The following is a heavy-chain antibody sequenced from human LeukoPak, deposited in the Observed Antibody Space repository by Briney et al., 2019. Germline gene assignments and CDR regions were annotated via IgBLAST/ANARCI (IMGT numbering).Heavy chain of an antibody. V-gene: IGHV3-48*03. J-gene: IGHJ4*02. CDR3: ARDRPSFDY. CDR2: ISSSGSTI. Sequence: GGSLRLSCAASGFTFSSYEMNWVRQAPGKGLEWVSYISSSGSTIYYADSVKGRFTISRDNAKNSLYLQMNSLRAEDTSVYYCARDRPSFDYWGQGTLVTVSS. CDR1: GFTFSSYE.